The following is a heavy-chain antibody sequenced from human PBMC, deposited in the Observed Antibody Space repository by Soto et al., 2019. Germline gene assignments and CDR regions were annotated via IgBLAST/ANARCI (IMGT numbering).Heavy chain of an antibody. CDR2: IHHSGST. V-gene: IGHV4-4*02. J-gene: IGHJ5*02. D-gene: IGHD2-2*01. Sequence: SETLSLTCAVSGGSISGGNWGIWVRQPQGKGLEWIGEIHHSGSTNYTPSLKSRVTISVDKSKNQFSLKLNSVTAADTAVYYCARVRQGCSSTSCYFDPWGQGTLVTVSS. CDR1: GGSISGGNW. CDR3: ARVRQGCSSTSCYFDP.